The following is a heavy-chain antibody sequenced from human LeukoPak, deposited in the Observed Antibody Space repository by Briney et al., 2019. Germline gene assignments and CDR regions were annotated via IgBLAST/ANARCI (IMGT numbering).Heavy chain of an antibody. CDR2: ITWNGGRI. Sequence: PGGSLRLSCAASGFTFDDYAMYWVRQGPGKGLEWVSSITWNGGRIAYADSAKGRFTISRDNAKNSLYLQMNSLRPEDTARYYCTKGMTTLTTMFEYWGQGILVTVSS. J-gene: IGHJ4*02. CDR3: TKGMTTLTTMFEY. V-gene: IGHV3-9*01. D-gene: IGHD4-17*01. CDR1: GFTFDDYA.